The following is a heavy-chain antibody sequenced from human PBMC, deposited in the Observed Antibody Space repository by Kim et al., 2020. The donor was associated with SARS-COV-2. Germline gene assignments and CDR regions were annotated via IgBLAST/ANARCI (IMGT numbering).Heavy chain of an antibody. Sequence: ASVKVSCKASGYTFTSYGISWVRQAPGQGLEWMGWISAYNGNTNYAQKLQGRVTMTTDTSTSTAYMELRSLRSDDTAVYYCARVGSSWYEGSLYYYGMDVWGQGTTVTVSS. J-gene: IGHJ6*02. CDR3: ARVGSSWYEGSLYYYGMDV. CDR2: ISAYNGNT. D-gene: IGHD6-13*01. CDR1: GYTFTSYG. V-gene: IGHV1-18*04.